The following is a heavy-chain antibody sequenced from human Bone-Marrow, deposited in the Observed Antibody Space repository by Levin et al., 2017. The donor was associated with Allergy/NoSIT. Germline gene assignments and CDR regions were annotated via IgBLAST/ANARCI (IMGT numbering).Heavy chain of an antibody. Sequence: GGSLRLSCAASGFSFSSQAMSWVRQAPGKGLEWLSAISSSGDNTYHADSVRGRFTISRDNSRKTLYLQMNSLRAEDTAIYYCAKYSSSSPLYNYAMDVWGQGTTVTVSS. CDR3: AKYSSSSPLYNYAMDV. CDR2: ISSSGDNT. CDR1: GFSFSSQA. V-gene: IGHV3-23*01. J-gene: IGHJ6*02. D-gene: IGHD6-6*01.